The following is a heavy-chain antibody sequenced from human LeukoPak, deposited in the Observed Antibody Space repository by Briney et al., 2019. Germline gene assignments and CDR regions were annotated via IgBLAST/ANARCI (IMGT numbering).Heavy chain of an antibody. D-gene: IGHD2-15*01. CDR2: IFPDDSDT. J-gene: IGHJ6*02. V-gene: IGHV5-51*01. CDR1: GYSFTHYW. CDR3: ARHVLAGCLAGRCFTSFHYYGMDV. Sequence: GESLKISCQGSGYSFTHYWIGWVRQMPGKGLEWMGIIFPDDSDTKYSPSFQGQVTISVDKSINTAYLQWSSLKASDSAMYYCARHVLAGCLAGRCFTSFHYYGMDVWGQGTTVTVSS.